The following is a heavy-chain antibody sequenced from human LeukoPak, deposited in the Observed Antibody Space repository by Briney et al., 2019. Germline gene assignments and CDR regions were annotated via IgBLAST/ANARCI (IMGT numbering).Heavy chain of an antibody. CDR2: IYYSGST. V-gene: IGHV4-59*01. Sequence: SETLSLTCTVSGGSISSYYWSWIRQPPGKGLEWIGYIYYSGSTNYNPSLKSRVTISVDTSKNQFSLKLSSVTAADTAVYYCARAGLGATMVRGANYYYYYMDVWGKGTTVTVSS. CDR3: ARAGLGATMVRGANYYYYYMDV. CDR1: GGSISSYY. D-gene: IGHD3-10*01. J-gene: IGHJ6*03.